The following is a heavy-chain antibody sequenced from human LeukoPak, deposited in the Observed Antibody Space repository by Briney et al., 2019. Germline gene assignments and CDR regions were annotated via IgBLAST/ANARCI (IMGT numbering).Heavy chain of an antibody. CDR1: GFTVSSNY. Sequence: GGSLRLSCAASGFTVSSNYMSWVRQAPGKGLEWVSVIYSGGSTYYADSVKGRFTISRDNSKNTLYLQMNSLRAEDTAVYYCARDGFSSGSPYDAFDIWGQGTMVTVSS. CDR3: ARDGFSSGSPYDAFDI. V-gene: IGHV3-53*01. J-gene: IGHJ3*02. CDR2: IYSGGST. D-gene: IGHD3-22*01.